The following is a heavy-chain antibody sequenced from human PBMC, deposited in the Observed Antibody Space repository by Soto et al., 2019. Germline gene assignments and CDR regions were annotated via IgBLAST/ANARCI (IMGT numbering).Heavy chain of an antibody. Sequence: GGSPRLSCAASGVTFSSDAMHWFRQAPGTGLEWVAIISFDGSNKFYADSVKGRFTISRDNSKNTLYLEMNSLRDEDTAVYYCSRDPKSENQRLYFDYWGQGALVTVSS. D-gene: IGHD3-10*01. CDR1: GVTFSSDA. J-gene: IGHJ4*02. V-gene: IGHV3-30*03. CDR2: ISFDGSNK. CDR3: SRDPKSENQRLYFDY.